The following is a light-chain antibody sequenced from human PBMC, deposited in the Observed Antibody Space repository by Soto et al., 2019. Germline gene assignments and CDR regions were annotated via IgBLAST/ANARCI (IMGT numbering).Light chain of an antibody. J-gene: IGLJ1*01. CDR2: SND. CDR1: SSNIGSNT. Sequence: QSVLTQPPSASGTPGQRVTISCFGSSSNIGSNTVHWYRQLPGTAPKLLIYSNDQRPSGVPDRLSGSKSGTSASLAISGLQSEDEAEYYCAVWDDSLNGYVFGTGTKLTVL. V-gene: IGLV1-44*01. CDR3: AVWDDSLNGYV.